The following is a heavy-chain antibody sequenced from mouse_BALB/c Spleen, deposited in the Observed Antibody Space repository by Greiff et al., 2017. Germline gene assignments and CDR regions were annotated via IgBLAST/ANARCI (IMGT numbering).Heavy chain of an antibody. J-gene: IGHJ4*01. V-gene: IGHV5-6-5*01. Sequence: DVKLVESGGGLVKPGGSLKLSCAASGFTFSSYAMSWVRQTPEKRLEWVASISSGGSTYYPDSVKGRFTISRDNARNILYLQMSSLRSEDTAMYYCARYGNYAMDYWGQGTSVTVSS. CDR1: GFTFSSYA. CDR3: ARYGNYAMDY. D-gene: IGHD2-1*01. CDR2: ISSGGST.